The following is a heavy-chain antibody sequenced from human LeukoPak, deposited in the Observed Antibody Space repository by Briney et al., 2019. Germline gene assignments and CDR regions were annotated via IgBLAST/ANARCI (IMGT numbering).Heavy chain of an antibody. Sequence: PGRSLRLSCAASGFTFSSYAMHWVRQAPGKGLEWGAVISYDGSNKYYADSVKGRFTISRDNSKNTLYLQMNSLRAEDTAVYYCARAVPPTVTTYWFDPWGQGTLVTVSS. CDR1: GFTFSSYA. V-gene: IGHV3-30*04. CDR3: ARAVPPTVTTYWFDP. D-gene: IGHD4-17*01. CDR2: ISYDGSNK. J-gene: IGHJ5*02.